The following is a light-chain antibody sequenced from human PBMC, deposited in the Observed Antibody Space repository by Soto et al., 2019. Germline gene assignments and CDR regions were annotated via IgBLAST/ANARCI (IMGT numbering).Light chain of an antibody. CDR3: KHYNSYSEA. Sequence: DIQMTQSPSTLSASVGDRVTITCRASQSITHWLAWYQQKPGKAPKLLVYDAYSLETGVQSRFSGSGSGTEFTLTISSLQPDDFATYYCKHYNSYSEAFGQGTKVDIK. CDR2: DAY. CDR1: QSITHW. J-gene: IGKJ1*01. V-gene: IGKV1-5*01.